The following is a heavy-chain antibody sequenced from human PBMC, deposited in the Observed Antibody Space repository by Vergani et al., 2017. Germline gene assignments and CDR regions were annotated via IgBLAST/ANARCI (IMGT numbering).Heavy chain of an antibody. V-gene: IGHV4-61*02. Sequence: QVQLQESGPGLVKPSQTLSLTCTVPGGSISSGSYYWSWIRQPAGKGLEWIGRIYTSGSTNYNPSLKSRVPISVDTSKNQFSLKLSSVTAADTAVYYCARDWGGYFQHWGQGTLVTVSS. J-gene: IGHJ1*01. CDR3: ARDWGGYFQH. D-gene: IGHD3-16*01. CDR2: IYTSGST. CDR1: GGSISSGSYY.